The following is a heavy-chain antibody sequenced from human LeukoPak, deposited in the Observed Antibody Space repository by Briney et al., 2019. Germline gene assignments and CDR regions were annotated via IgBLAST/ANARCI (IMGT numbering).Heavy chain of an antibody. CDR3: ARDIVVAAATPGFYYYGMDV. J-gene: IGHJ6*02. CDR2: IYSGGSA. D-gene: IGHD2-15*01. CDR1: GFTVSSSY. V-gene: IGHV3-66*01. Sequence: GGSLRLSCAASGFTVSSSYLTWVRQAPGKGLEWVSVIYSGGSAYYADSVKGRFTISRDNSKNTLYLQMNSLRAEDTAVYYCARDIVVAAATPGFYYYGMDVWGQGTTVTVSS.